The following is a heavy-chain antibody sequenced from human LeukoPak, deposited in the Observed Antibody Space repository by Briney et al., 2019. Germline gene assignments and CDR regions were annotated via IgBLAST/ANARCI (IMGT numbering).Heavy chain of an antibody. CDR2: INAGNGNT. CDR3: ARDLGYTSIAARSFDY. J-gene: IGHJ4*02. D-gene: IGHD3-16*02. Sequence: ASVKVSGKASGYTFTSYAMHWVRQAPGQRLEWMGWINAGNGNTKYSQKFQGRVTITRDTSASTAYMELSSLRSEDTAVYYCARDLGYTSIAARSFDYWGQGTLVTVSS. CDR1: GYTFTSYA. V-gene: IGHV1-3*01.